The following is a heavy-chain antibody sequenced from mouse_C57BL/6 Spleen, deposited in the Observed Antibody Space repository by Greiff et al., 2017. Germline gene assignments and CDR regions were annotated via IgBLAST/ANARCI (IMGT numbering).Heavy chain of an antibody. J-gene: IGHJ2*01. D-gene: IGHD2-4*01. CDR2: INPSSGYT. CDR1: GYTFTSYT. Sequence: VQLKESGAELARPGASVKMSCKASGYTFTSYTMHWVKQRPGQGLEWIGYINPSSGYTKYNQKFKDKATLTADKSSSTAYMQLSSLTSEDSAVYYCARREIYDYDEDYGGQGTTLTVSS. V-gene: IGHV1-4*01. CDR3: ARREIYDYDEDY.